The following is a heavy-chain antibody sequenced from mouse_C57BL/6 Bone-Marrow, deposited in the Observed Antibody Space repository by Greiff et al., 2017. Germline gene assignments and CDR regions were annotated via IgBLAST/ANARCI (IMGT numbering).Heavy chain of an antibody. V-gene: IGHV1-64*01. CDR3: ERSPPFYYGNPWFAY. J-gene: IGHJ3*01. Sequence: QVQLQQPGAELVKPGASVKLSCKASGYTFTSYWMHWVKQRPGQGLEWIGMIHPNSGSTNYNEKFKSKATLTVDKSSSTAYMQLSSLTSEDSAVYYCERSPPFYYGNPWFAYWGQGTLVTVSA. D-gene: IGHD2-1*01. CDR1: GYTFTSYW. CDR2: IHPNSGST.